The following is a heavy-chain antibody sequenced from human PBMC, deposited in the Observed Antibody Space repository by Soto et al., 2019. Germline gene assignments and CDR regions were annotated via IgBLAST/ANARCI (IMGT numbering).Heavy chain of an antibody. CDR2: IYYSGST. D-gene: IGHD3-22*01. V-gene: IGHV4-59*08. J-gene: IGHJ4*02. CDR1: GGSISSYY. Sequence: SETMSLTSTVSGGSISSYYWSWIRKHPGKGLEWIGYIYYSGSTSYNPSLKSRVTISVDTSKNQFSLKLSSVTAADTAVYYCARLGGYYQAFDYCGQGTLVTVSS. CDR3: ARLGGYYQAFDY.